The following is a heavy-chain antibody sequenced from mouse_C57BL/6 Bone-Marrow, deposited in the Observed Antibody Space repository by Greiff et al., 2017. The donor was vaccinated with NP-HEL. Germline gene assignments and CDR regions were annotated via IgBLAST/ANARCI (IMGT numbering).Heavy chain of an antibody. Sequence: QVQLQQSGAELVKPGASVKMSCKASGYTFTSYWITWVKQRPGQGLEWIGDIYPGSGSTNYNEKFKSKATLTVDTSSSTAYMQLSSLTSEDSAVYYCARYNGSPAWFAYWGQGTLVTVSA. CDR2: IYPGSGST. D-gene: IGHD1-1*01. J-gene: IGHJ3*01. CDR3: ARYNGSPAWFAY. V-gene: IGHV1-55*01. CDR1: GYTFTSYW.